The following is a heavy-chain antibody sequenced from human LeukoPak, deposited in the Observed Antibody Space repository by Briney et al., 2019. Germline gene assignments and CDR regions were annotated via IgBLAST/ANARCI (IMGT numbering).Heavy chain of an antibody. Sequence: GGSLRLSCAASGFTFNSYSMNWVRQAPGKGLEWVSYISSSTSTIYYLDSGKDRFTISRDNVRNSLYLQMDSLRAEDTAVYYCARSGTYAYFDYWGQGTLVTVSA. V-gene: IGHV3-48*01. CDR2: ISSSTSTI. D-gene: IGHD1-26*01. CDR3: ARSGTYAYFDY. CDR1: GFTFNSYS. J-gene: IGHJ4*02.